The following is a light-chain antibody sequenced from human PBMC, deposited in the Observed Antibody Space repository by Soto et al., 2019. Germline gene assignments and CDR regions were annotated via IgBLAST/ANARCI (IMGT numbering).Light chain of an antibody. V-gene: IGLV2-14*01. CDR1: SSDIGGYIY. Sequence: QSALTQPAPVSGSPGQSITISCTGTSSDIGGYIYVSWYQHHPGKAPKLMIYEVNNRPSGVSNRFSGSKSGNTASLTISGLQAEDEADYYCSSYTSSSALVFGGGTKVTVL. J-gene: IGLJ3*02. CDR2: EVN. CDR3: SSYTSSSALV.